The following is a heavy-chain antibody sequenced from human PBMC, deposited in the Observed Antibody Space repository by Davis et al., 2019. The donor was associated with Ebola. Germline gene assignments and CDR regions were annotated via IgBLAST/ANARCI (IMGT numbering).Heavy chain of an antibody. Sequence: SETLSLTCTVSGGSIISSSSYWGWIRQPPRKGLEWIGSIYYSGITYYNPSLKSRVTILLDTSKDQVSLKLSSVTAADTAVYYCARKTSGSTFFDYWGQGALVTVSS. CDR1: GGSIISSSSY. CDR3: ARKTSGSTFFDY. V-gene: IGHV4-39*07. J-gene: IGHJ4*02. CDR2: IYYSGIT. D-gene: IGHD3-10*01.